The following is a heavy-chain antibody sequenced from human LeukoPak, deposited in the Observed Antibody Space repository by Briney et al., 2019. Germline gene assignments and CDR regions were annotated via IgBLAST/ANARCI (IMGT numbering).Heavy chain of an antibody. V-gene: IGHV3-20*04. CDR1: GFTFDDYG. Sequence: GGSLRLSCAASGFTFDDYGMSWVRQAPGKGLEWVSGINWNGGSTGYADSVKGRFTISRDNAKNSLYLQMNSLRAEDTALYYCARGGIAAAGTYEYYYYYYYMDVWGKGTTVTVSS. CDR2: INWNGGST. J-gene: IGHJ6*03. CDR3: ARGGIAAAGTYEYYYYYYYMDV. D-gene: IGHD6-13*01.